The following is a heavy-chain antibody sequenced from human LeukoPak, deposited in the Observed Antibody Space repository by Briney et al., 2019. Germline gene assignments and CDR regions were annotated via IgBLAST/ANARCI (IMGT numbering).Heavy chain of an antibody. D-gene: IGHD2-2*01. CDR3: AKDHCVSTSCGRIIDY. V-gene: IGHV3-30*02. J-gene: IGHJ4*02. Sequence: GGSLRLSCAASGFTFSSYGMHWVRQAPGKGLEWVAFIRYDGSNKYYADSVKGRFTISRDNSKNTLYLQMNSLRAEDTAVYYCAKDHCVSTSCGRIIDYWGQGTLVIVSS. CDR2: IRYDGSNK. CDR1: GFTFSSYG.